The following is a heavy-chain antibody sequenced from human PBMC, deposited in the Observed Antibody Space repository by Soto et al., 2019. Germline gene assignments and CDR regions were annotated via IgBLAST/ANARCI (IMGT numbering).Heavy chain of an antibody. J-gene: IGHJ4*02. CDR1: GDSVSGNSAA. V-gene: IGHV6-1*01. CDR3: ARELPYYVSSDSYLDY. Sequence: SQTLSLTCAISGDSVSGNSAAWNWIRQSPSRGLEWLGRTYYRSRWYNDYAVSVKSRITVTPDTSKNQFSLHLNSVNPEDTAVYYCARELPYYVSSDSYLDYWGQGALVTVSS. CDR2: TYYRSRWYN. D-gene: IGHD3-16*01.